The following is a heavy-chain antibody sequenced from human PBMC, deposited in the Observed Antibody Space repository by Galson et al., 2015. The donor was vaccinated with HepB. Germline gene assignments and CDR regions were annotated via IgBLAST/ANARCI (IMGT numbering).Heavy chain of an antibody. D-gene: IGHD3-16*01. J-gene: IGHJ4*02. CDR2: IGKTSRGI. V-gene: IGHV3-48*01. CDR3: VRWGSFDS. Sequence: SLRLSCAVSGFNFSAYSMNWVRQAPGEGLQWVSYIGKTSRGIYYTDSVKGRFTISRDNAKNSVTLQMNSLRVEDTAVYYCVRWGSFDSWGQGTLVIVSS. CDR1: GFNFSAYS.